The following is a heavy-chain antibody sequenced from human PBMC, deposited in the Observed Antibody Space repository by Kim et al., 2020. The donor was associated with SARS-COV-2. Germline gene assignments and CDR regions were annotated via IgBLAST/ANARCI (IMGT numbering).Heavy chain of an antibody. J-gene: IGHJ6*02. V-gene: IGHV1-3*01. CDR2: INAGNGNT. CDR3: ARLRSIAAAGTKYYYYYGMDV. CDR1: GYTFTSYA. Sequence: ASVKVSCKASGYTFTSYAMHWVRQAPGQRLEWMGWINAGNGNTKYSQKFQGRVTITRDTSASTAYMELSSLRSEDTAVYYCARLRSIAAAGTKYYYYYGMDVWGQGTTVTVSS. D-gene: IGHD6-13*01.